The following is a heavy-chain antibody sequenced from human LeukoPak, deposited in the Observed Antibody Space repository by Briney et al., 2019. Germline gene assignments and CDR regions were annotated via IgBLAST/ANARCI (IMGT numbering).Heavy chain of an antibody. J-gene: IGHJ6*03. Sequence: PGGSLRLSCAVSGFTFRSYGMPWVAQAPGKGLGGVANIKQDGSEKYYVDSVKGRFTISKDNAKNSLYLQMNSLRAEDTAVYYCARHGPAYYYYYMDVWGKGTTVTVSS. CDR1: GFTFRSYG. V-gene: IGHV3-7*01. CDR2: IKQDGSEK. CDR3: ARHGPAYYYYYMDV.